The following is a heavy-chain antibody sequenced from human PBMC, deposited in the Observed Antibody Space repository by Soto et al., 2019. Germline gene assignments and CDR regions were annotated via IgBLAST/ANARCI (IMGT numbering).Heavy chain of an antibody. J-gene: IGHJ4*02. D-gene: IGHD3-22*01. Sequence: QVQLVESGGGVVQPGRSLRLSCAASGFTFSSYAMHWVHKAQGKGLELVAIISYDGSNKYYAESVKGRFTISRDNPKNTVHLQMSSLRTEDTAVYYCARDLSRGITMIALEIHYWGQGTLVTVSS. V-gene: IGHV3-30-3*01. CDR3: ARDLSRGITMIALEIHY. CDR2: ISYDGSNK. CDR1: GFTFSSYA.